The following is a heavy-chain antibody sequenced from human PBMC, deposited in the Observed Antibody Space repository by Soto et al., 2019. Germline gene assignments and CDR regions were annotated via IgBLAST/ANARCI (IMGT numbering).Heavy chain of an antibody. V-gene: IGHV3-23*01. CDR2: ISGSGGRA. J-gene: IGHJ6*02. CDR1: GFTFNNYA. Sequence: GGSLRLSCAASGFTFNNYAMSWVRQAPGKGLEWVSAISGSGGRAYYADSVKGRFTISRDNSRNTLYLQMNSLRAEDTAVYYCAKDTGSGSYWGYYYYGMDVWGQGTTVTVSS. D-gene: IGHD3-10*01. CDR3: AKDTGSGSYWGYYYYGMDV.